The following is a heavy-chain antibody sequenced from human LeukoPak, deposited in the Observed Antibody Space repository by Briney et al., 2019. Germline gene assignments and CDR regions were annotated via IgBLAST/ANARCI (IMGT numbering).Heavy chain of an antibody. CDR3: ARVRAYDSNTPRSFDI. Sequence: SETLSLTCTVSGGSMSSYYWGWIRQPPGKQLGWIAYIFSTGSTNYSPSLKSRVSMSVDTSKNQFSLNLSSVTAADTAVYYCARVRAYDSNTPRSFDIWSQGTMVTVSS. J-gene: IGHJ3*02. D-gene: IGHD4-11*01. CDR2: IFSTGST. V-gene: IGHV4-59*01. CDR1: GGSMSSYY.